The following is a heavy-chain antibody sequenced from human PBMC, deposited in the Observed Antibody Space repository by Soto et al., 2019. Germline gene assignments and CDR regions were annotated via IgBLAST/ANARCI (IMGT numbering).Heavy chain of an antibody. CDR3: AKEADISGYYPDY. CDR2: ISGSGGST. Sequence: GESLKISCAASGFTFSSYAMSWVRQAPGKGLEWVSVISGSGGSTHYADSVKGRSTISRDNSKNTLHLQVNSLRGEDTAVYYCAKEADISGYYPDYWGQGTLVTVSS. CDR1: GFTFSSYA. V-gene: IGHV3-23*01. D-gene: IGHD3-22*01. J-gene: IGHJ4*02.